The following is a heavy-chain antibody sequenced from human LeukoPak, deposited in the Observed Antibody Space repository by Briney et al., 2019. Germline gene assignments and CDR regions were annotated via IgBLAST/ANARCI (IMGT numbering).Heavy chain of an antibody. CDR1: GYTFTSYD. D-gene: IGHD6-19*01. CDR2: MNPNSGNT. CDR3: ARGGSGWYHYYYYGMDV. V-gene: IGHV1-8*01. J-gene: IGHJ6*02. Sequence: ASVKVSCKASGYTFTSYDINWVRQATGQGLEWMGWMNPNSGNTGYAQKLQGRVTMTTDTSTSTAYMELRSLRSDDTAVYYCARGGSGWYHYYYYGMDVWGQGTTVTVSS.